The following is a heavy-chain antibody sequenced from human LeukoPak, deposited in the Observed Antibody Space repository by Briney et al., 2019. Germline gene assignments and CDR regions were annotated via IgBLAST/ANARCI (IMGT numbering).Heavy chain of an antibody. Sequence: GGSLRLSCAASGFTFDDYAMHRVRQAPGKGLEWVSGISWNSGSIGYADSVKGRFTISRDNSKNTLYLQMNSLRAEDTAVYYCAKSAVAATAGFDYWGQGTLVTVSS. CDR2: ISWNSGSI. J-gene: IGHJ4*02. CDR3: AKSAVAATAGFDY. D-gene: IGHD6-19*01. CDR1: GFTFDDYA. V-gene: IGHV3-9*01.